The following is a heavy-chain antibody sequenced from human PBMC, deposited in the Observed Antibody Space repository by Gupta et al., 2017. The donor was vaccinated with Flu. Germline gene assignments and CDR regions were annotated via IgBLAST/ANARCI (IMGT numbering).Heavy chain of an antibody. CDR2: VGAGGDRT. V-gene: IGHV3-23*01. CDR1: GLTFSDYA. Sequence: EVQLLESGGALVQPGGSLSLSCAASGLTFSDYAMNWVRQAPGKGLEWVSTVGAGGDRTYYADSVMGRFTISRDNSKNTVYLQMNSLRGDDTAVYYCAKDRSGNPAIDYWGQGTLVTVS. D-gene: IGHD6-13*01. J-gene: IGHJ4*02. CDR3: AKDRSGNPAIDY.